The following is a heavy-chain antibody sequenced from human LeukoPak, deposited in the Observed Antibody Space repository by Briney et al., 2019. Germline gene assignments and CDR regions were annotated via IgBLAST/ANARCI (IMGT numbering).Heavy chain of an antibody. J-gene: IGHJ6*03. CDR3: ARSAVDTAMVTIMYYYYYMDV. Sequence: ASVKVSCKASGYTFTGYYMHWVRQAPGQGLEWMGWINPNSGGTNYAQKFQGRVTMTRDTSISTVYMELSRLTSDDTAVYYCARSAVDTAMVTIMYYYYYMDVWGKGTTVTVSS. CDR2: INPNSGGT. CDR1: GYTFTGYY. D-gene: IGHD5-18*01. V-gene: IGHV1-2*02.